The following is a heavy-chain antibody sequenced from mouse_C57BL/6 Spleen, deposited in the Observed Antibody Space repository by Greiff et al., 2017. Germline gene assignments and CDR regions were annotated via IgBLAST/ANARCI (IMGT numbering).Heavy chain of an antibody. CDR1: GFTFSDYG. J-gene: IGHJ2*01. CDR3: ASGTWDYLDY. Sequence: EVQLMESGGGLVKPGGSLKLSCAASGFTFSDYGMHWVRQAPEKGLEWVAYLSSGSSTIYYAETVKGGCTISRDDSKNTLFLQMTSLRSEDTAMYYCASGTWDYLDYWGQGTTLTVSS. V-gene: IGHV5-17*01. CDR2: LSSGSSTI. D-gene: IGHD4-1*01.